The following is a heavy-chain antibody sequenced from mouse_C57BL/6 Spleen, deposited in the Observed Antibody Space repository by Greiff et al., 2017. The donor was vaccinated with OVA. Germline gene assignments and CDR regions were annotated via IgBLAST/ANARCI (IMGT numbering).Heavy chain of an antibody. CDR2: IDPETGGT. CDR3: TRSWTTRYFDD. Sequence: QVQLQQSGAELVRPGASVTLSCKASGYTFTDYEMHWVKQTPVHGLEWIGAIDPETGGTAYNQKFKGKAILTADKSSSTAYMELRSLTSEDSAVYYCTRSWTTRYFDDWGQGTTLTVSS. CDR1: GYTFTDYE. J-gene: IGHJ2*01. D-gene: IGHD1-1*01. V-gene: IGHV1-15*01.